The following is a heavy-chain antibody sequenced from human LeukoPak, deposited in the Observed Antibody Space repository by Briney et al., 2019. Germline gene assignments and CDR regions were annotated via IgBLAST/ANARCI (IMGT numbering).Heavy chain of an antibody. D-gene: IGHD6-6*01. Sequence: GGSLRLSCAASGFTFSSYAMHWVRQAPGKGLEWVALISYDGSNKYYADSVKARFIISRDNSKNTVYLQMNSLRAEDTAVYYCARDVLSSSFGYYYYMDVWGKGTTVTVSS. V-gene: IGHV3-30*04. CDR3: ARDVLSSSFGYYYYMDV. CDR2: ISYDGSNK. CDR1: GFTFSSYA. J-gene: IGHJ6*03.